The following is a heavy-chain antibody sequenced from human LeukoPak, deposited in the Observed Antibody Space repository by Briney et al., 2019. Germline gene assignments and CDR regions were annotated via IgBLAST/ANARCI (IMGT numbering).Heavy chain of an antibody. D-gene: IGHD6-13*01. J-gene: IGHJ4*02. CDR3: ARDPYSSSWYGGY. V-gene: IGHV3-30*03. Sequence: PERSLRLSCAASGFTFSSYGMHWVRQAPGKGLEWVAVISYDGSNKYYADSVKGRFTISRDNSKNTLYLQMNSLRAEDTAVYYCARDPYSSSWYGGYWGQGTLVTVSS. CDR1: GFTFSSYG. CDR2: ISYDGSNK.